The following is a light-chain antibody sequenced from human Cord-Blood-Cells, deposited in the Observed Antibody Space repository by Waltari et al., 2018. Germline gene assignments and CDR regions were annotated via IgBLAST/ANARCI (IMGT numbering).Light chain of an antibody. CDR2: EAS. Sequence: DIQITQSPSTLSASVGDRVTLTCRASQSISSWLDWYQQKPGKAPKLLIYEASSLESGVPSRFSGSGSGTEFTLTISSLQPDDFATYYCQQYNSYSGTFGQGTKVEIK. V-gene: IGKV1-5*03. CDR1: QSISSW. J-gene: IGKJ1*01. CDR3: QQYNSYSGT.